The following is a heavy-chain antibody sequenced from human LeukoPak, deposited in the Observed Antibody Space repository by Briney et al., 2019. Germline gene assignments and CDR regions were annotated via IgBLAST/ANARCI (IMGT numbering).Heavy chain of an antibody. V-gene: IGHV4-39*01. J-gene: IGHJ4*02. CDR2: IYYSGST. CDR3: ARQGVRIAARRDY. CDR1: GGSISSSSYY. D-gene: IGHD6-6*01. Sequence: PSETLSLTCTVSGGSISSSSYYWGWIRQPPGKGLEWIGSIYYSGSTYYNPSLKSRVTISVDTSKNQFSLKLSSVTAADTAVYYCARQGVRIAARRDYWGQGTLVTVSS.